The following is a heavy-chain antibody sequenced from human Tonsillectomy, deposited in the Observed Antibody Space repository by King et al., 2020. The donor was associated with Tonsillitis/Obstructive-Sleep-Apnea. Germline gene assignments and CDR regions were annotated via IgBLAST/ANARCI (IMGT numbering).Heavy chain of an antibody. CDR2: ISTYNAYT. V-gene: IGHV1-18*01. D-gene: IGHD2-2*01. J-gene: IGHJ3*02. Sequence: QLVQSGAEVKKPGASVKVSCKASGYTFTSHGISWVRQAPGQGLEWMGWISTYNAYTNYAQKLQGRVTMTTDTSTSTAYMELRSLRSDDTAVYYCASVTSAHSTFVAFDIWGQGTRVTVPS. CDR3: ASVTSAHSTFVAFDI. CDR1: GYTFTSHG.